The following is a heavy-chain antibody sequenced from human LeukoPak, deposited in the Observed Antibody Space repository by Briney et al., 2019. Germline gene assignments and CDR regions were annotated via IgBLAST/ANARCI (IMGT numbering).Heavy chain of an antibody. D-gene: IGHD4-17*01. CDR3: AKDPNGDYIGTFDI. J-gene: IGHJ3*02. CDR1: GFTFSSYG. Sequence: PGRSLRLSYAASGFTFSSYGMHWVRQAPGKGLEWVAFIRYDGSNKYYADSVKGRFTISRDNSKNTLYLQMNSLRAEDTAVYYCAKDPNGDYIGTFDIWGQGTMVTVSS. CDR2: IRYDGSNK. V-gene: IGHV3-30*02.